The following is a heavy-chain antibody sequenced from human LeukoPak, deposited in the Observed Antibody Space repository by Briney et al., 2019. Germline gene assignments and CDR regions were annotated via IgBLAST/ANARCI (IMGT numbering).Heavy chain of an antibody. CDR2: IYYSGST. D-gene: IGHD6-6*01. CDR3: ARGFIAARPSYYFDY. J-gene: IGHJ4*02. V-gene: IGHV4-39*01. Sequence: SETLSLTCTVSGGSISSSSYYWGWIRQPPGKGLEWIGSIYYSGSTYYNPSLKSRVTISVDTSKNQFSLKLSSVTAADTAVYYCARGFIAARPSYYFDYWGQGTLVTVSS. CDR1: GGSISSSSYY.